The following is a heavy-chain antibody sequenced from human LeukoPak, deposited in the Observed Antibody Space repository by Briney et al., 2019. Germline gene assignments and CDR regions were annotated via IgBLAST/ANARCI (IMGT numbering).Heavy chain of an antibody. D-gene: IGHD4-17*01. J-gene: IGHJ4*02. V-gene: IGHV3-53*01. Sequence: GGSLRLSCAASGFTVSSNYMSWVRQAPGKGLEWVSVIYSGGSTYYTDSVKGRFTISRDKSKNTLYLQMNSLRAEDTAVYYCARLIDYGDYRYWGQGTLVTVSS. CDR3: ARLIDYGDYRY. CDR2: IYSGGST. CDR1: GFTVSSNY.